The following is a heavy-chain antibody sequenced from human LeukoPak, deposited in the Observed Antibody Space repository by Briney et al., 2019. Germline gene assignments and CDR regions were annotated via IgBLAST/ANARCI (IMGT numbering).Heavy chain of an antibody. CDR1: GGTFSSYA. CDR3: ATTLTGDYEDGFDY. Sequence: ASVKVSCKASGGTFSSYAISWVRQAPGQGLEWMGWINPNSGGTNYAQKFQGRVTMTRDTSISTAYMELSRLRSDDTAVYYCATTLTGDYEDGFDYWGQGTLVTVSS. CDR2: INPNSGGT. V-gene: IGHV1-2*02. D-gene: IGHD7-27*01. J-gene: IGHJ4*02.